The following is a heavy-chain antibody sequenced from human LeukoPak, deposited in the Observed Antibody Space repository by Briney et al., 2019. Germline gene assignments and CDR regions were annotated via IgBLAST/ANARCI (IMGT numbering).Heavy chain of an antibody. J-gene: IGHJ3*02. V-gene: IGHV4-30-2*01. CDR2: IYHSGST. CDR3: AGGVATITSGPSDAFDI. Sequence: SETLSLTCTVSGGSISSGGYYWSWIRQPPGKGLEWIGYIYHSGSTYYNPSLKSRVTISVDRSKNQFSLKLSSVTAADTAVYYCAGGVATITSGPSDAFDIWGQGTMVTVSS. D-gene: IGHD5-12*01. CDR1: GGSISSGGYY.